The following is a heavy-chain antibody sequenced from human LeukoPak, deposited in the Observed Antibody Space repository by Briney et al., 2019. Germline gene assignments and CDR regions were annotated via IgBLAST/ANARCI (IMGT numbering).Heavy chain of an antibody. D-gene: IGHD2-2*01. CDR2: ISAYNANT. Sequence: ASVKVSCKASGYSFTAYGISWVQQAPGQGLEWMGWISAYNANTNYALKLQGRVTMTTDTSTSTAYMELRSLRSDDTAVYYCARDYCSSTSCYFDYWGQGTLVTVSS. CDR3: ARDYCSSTSCYFDY. CDR1: GYSFTAYG. J-gene: IGHJ4*02. V-gene: IGHV1-18*01.